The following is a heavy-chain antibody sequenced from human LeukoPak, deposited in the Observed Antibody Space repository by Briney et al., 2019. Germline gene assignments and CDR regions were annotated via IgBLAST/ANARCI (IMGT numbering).Heavy chain of an antibody. CDR1: GFTFSIYS. Sequence: GGSLRLSCAASGFTFSIYSMNWVRQAPGKGLEWVSYISSSGNAIYYADSVKGRFTISRDNAKNSLYLQMNSLRAEDTAVYYCARAYGGNPPWLDYWGQGTLVTVSS. CDR2: ISSSGNAI. D-gene: IGHD4-23*01. V-gene: IGHV3-48*04. J-gene: IGHJ4*02. CDR3: ARAYGGNPPWLDY.